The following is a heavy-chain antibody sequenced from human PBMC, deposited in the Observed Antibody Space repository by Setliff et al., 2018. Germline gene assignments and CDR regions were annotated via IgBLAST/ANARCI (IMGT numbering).Heavy chain of an antibody. J-gene: IGHJ4*02. CDR2: IWYDGSKQ. D-gene: IGHD3-3*01. Sequence: PGGSLRLSCAASGFSFNSFGMHWVRQAPGKGLEWVAVIWYDGSKQYYGDSVKGRFTISRDNSKNTAYLQMNSLRAEDTAVYYCARVYDFWSGYYVDYWGQGTLVTVSS. CDR1: GFSFNSFG. V-gene: IGHV3-33*01. CDR3: ARVYDFWSGYYVDY.